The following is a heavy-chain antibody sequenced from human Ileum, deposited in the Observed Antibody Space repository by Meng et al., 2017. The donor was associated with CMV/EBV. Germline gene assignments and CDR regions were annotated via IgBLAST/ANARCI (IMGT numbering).Heavy chain of an antibody. V-gene: IGHV3-23*01. CDR3: AKDRTSGSYHRALDF. CDR1: GFIFSSYG. CDR2: IRSNDGST. Sequence: EVQLLESGGGLGQRGGSLRLSCAASGFIFSSYGMSWLRQAPGKGLEWVSVIRSNDGSTYYADSVKGRFTISRDNSKNTLYLQMNSLRAEDTAVYYCAKDRTSGSYHRALDFWGQGTLVTVSS. J-gene: IGHJ4*02. D-gene: IGHD3-10*01.